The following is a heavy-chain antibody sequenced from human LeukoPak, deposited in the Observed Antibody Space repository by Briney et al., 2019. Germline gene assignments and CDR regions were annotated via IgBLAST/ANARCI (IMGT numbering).Heavy chain of an antibody. V-gene: IGHV4-30-4*08. CDR3: ARDPAVAGSGGFDP. D-gene: IGHD6-19*01. CDR1: GGSIISGDYY. CDR2: IYYSGST. J-gene: IGHJ5*02. Sequence: PSETLSLTCTVSGGSIISGDYYWSWIRQPPGKGPEWIGYIYYSGSTHYNPSLKSRLTISVDTSKNHFSLKLSSVTAVDTAVYYCARDPAVAGSGGFDPWGQGTLVTVSS.